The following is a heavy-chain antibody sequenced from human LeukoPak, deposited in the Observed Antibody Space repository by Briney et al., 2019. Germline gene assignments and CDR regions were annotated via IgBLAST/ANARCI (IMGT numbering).Heavy chain of an antibody. V-gene: IGHV3-66*03. CDR2: IYSDNT. Sequence: GGSLRLSCTVSGFTVSSNSMSWVRQAPGKGLEWVSFIYSDNTHYSDSVRGRFTISRDNSKNTLYPQMNSLRAEDTAVYYCAKVLGVPGYYYYMDVWGKGTTVTISS. J-gene: IGHJ6*03. CDR1: GFTVSSNS. CDR3: AKVLGVPGYYYYMDV. D-gene: IGHD6-6*01.